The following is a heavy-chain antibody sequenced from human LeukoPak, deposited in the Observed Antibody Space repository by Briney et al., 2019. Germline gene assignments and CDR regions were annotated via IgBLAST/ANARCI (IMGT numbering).Heavy chain of an antibody. V-gene: IGHV3-15*01. CDR1: GFTVSNAW. J-gene: IGHJ4*02. CDR3: TTGD. CDR2: IKSKTDGGTT. Sequence: PGRSLRLSCAASGFTVSNAWMSWVRRPPGKGREWFGRIKSKTDGGTTDYAAPVKGRFPISRDDSKTTLYIQMNSMQYEDPAVYYCTTGDWGQGTLVTVSS.